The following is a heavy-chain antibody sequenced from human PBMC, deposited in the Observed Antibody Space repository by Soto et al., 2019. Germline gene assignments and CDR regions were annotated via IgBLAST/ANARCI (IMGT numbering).Heavy chain of an antibody. CDR2: ISGSGGST. CDR1: GFTFSSYA. CDR3: AKAGTPISSPQAEYFQH. D-gene: IGHD2-21*02. V-gene: IGHV3-23*01. Sequence: GGSLRLSCAASGFTFSSYAMSWVRQAPGKGLEWVSAISGSGGSTYYADSVKGRFTISRDNSKNTLYLQMNSLRAEDTAVYYCAKAGTPISSPQAEYFQHWGHGTLVTVSS. J-gene: IGHJ1*01.